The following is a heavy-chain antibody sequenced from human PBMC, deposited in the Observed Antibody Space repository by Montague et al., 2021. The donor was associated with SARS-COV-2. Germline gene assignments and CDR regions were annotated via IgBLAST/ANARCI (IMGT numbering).Heavy chain of an antibody. Sequence: SLRLACAASGFAVSRNYMGWVRQAPGKGLEWVSIIFGGGSTNYADSVKGRFTISRDSSQSTLYLQMNSLRVEDTGVYYCAKGGTSYFYGMDVWGQGTTVAVSS. J-gene: IGHJ6*02. CDR1: GFAVSRNY. CDR3: AKGGTSYFYGMDV. CDR2: IFGGGST. V-gene: IGHV3-66*01. D-gene: IGHD1-26*01.